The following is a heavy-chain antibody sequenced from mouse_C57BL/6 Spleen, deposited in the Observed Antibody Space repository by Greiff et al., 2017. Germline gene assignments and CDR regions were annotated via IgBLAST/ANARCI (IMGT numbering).Heavy chain of an antibody. V-gene: IGHV2-3*01. CDR1: GFSLTSYG. J-gene: IGHJ3*01. CDR2: IWGDGST. D-gene: IGHD2-4*01. CDR3: AKRDYDEEGAWFAY. Sequence: VKLVASGPGLVAPSQSLSITCTVSGFSLTSYGVSWVRQPPGKGLEWLGVIWGDGSTNYHSALISRLSISKDNSKSQVFLNLNSLLTDDTATSYCAKRDYDEEGAWFAYWGQGTLVTVSA.